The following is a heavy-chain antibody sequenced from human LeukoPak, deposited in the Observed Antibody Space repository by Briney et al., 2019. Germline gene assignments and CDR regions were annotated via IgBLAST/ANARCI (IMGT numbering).Heavy chain of an antibody. Sequence: GGSLRPSCAASGFTFSSYGMTWVRQAPGKGLEWVSYISSSGSTIYYADSVKGRFTISRDNAKNSLYLQMNSLRAEDTAVYYCARDYGGSSPFDYWGQGTLVTVSS. J-gene: IGHJ4*02. CDR1: GFTFSSYG. V-gene: IGHV3-48*04. CDR2: ISSSGSTI. D-gene: IGHD4-23*01. CDR3: ARDYGGSSPFDY.